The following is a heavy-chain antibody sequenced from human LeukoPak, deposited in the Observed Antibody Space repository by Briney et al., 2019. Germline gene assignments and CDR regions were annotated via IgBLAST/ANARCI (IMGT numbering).Heavy chain of an antibody. D-gene: IGHD4-17*01. CDR2: IYSGGST. Sequence: GGSLRLSCAASGFTFSSNYMSWVRQAPGKGLEWVSVIYSGGSTYYADSVKSRFTISRHNSKNTLYLQMNSLRAEDTAVYYCARGIDGDYVTVDFYYYGMDGGGQGTTVTVS. V-gene: IGHV3-53*04. J-gene: IGHJ6*02. CDR1: GFTFSSNY. CDR3: ARGIDGDYVTVDFYYYGMDG.